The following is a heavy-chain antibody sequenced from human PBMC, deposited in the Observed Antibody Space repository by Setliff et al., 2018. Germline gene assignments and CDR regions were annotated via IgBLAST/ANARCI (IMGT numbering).Heavy chain of an antibody. CDR2: IYPGDSDT. J-gene: IGHJ1*01. D-gene: IGHD4-17*01. CDR1: GYSFTTYW. V-gene: IGHV5-51*01. Sequence: PGATLKISCKGSGYSFTTYWIGWVRQMPGKGLEWMGIIYPGDSDTRYSPSFQGQVTISADKSISTAYLQLSSLEASDTAIYYCARRAVTAEYFQHWGHGTLVTVSS. CDR3: ARRAVTAEYFQH.